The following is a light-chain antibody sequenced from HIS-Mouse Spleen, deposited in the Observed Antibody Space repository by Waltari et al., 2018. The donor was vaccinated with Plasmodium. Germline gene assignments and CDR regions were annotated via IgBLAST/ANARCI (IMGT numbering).Light chain of an antibody. CDR3: CSYAGSYTYV. CDR2: GFS. CDR1: SSDVGGYNY. J-gene: IGLJ1*01. V-gene: IGLV2-11*01. Sequence: QSALTQPRSVSGSPGQSVTISCTGTSSDVGGYNYVPWYQQRPGKAPKPMIYGFSKRPSGVPDRFSGSKSGNTASLTISGLQAEDEADYYCCSYAGSYTYVFGTGTKVTVL.